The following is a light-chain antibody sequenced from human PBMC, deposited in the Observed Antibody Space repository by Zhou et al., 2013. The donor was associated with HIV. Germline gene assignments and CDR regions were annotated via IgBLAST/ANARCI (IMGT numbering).Light chain of an antibody. CDR3: QQYGSSIPT. J-gene: IGKJ1*01. Sequence: EIVMTQSSATLSVSPGERATLSCRASQSVRSNLAWYQQKPGQAPRLLMYGASSRANGIPDRFSGSGSGTDFTLTISRLEPEDFAVYYCQQYGSSIPTFGQGTKVEI. V-gene: IGKV3-20*01. CDR2: GAS. CDR1: QSVRSN.